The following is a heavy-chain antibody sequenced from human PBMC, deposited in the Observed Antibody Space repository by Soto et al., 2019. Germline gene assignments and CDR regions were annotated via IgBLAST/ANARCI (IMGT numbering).Heavy chain of an antibody. V-gene: IGHV4-59*01. D-gene: IGHD1-26*01. CDR2: IYYMGRT. Sequence: SETVSLTCTVDSISTYYWNWIRQPPGKGLEWIGYIYYMGRTNYNSSLKSRVTISIDTSNNQFSLKLSSVTAADTAIYYCARDAVGATHFDYWGQGAPVTVSS. J-gene: IGHJ4*02. CDR3: ARDAVGATHFDY. CDR1: SISTYY.